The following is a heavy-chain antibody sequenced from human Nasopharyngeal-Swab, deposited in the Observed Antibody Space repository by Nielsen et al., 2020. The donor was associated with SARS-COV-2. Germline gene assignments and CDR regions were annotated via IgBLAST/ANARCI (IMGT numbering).Heavy chain of an antibody. J-gene: IGHJ6*02. D-gene: IGHD3-22*01. CDR1: GDTFTSYA. CDR3: ARYYREGSGYFYYGMDV. V-gene: IGHV1-3*01. Sequence: ASVKVSCKASGDTFTSYAMHWVREAPGQRLEWMGWINAGNGNTKFSQKFQGRVTITRDTSASTAYMELSSLRSEDTAVYYCARYYREGSGYFYYGMDVWGQGTTVTVSS. CDR2: INAGNGNT.